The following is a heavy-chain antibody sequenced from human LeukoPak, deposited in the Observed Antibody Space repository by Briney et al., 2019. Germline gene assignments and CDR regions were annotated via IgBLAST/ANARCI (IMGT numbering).Heavy chain of an antibody. CDR1: GFTFRNYW. D-gene: IGHD6-19*01. CDR2: IKQDGSDR. V-gene: IGHV3-7*03. Sequence: GGSLRLSWAASGFTFRNYWMSWVRQVAGRGREWVANIKQDGSDRKYVTCVRGRFTIARDNAESSLYLQMNSLRAEDTAVYYCVRNLAVAGTCFDSWGQGTLVTVSS. CDR3: VRNLAVAGTCFDS. J-gene: IGHJ4*02.